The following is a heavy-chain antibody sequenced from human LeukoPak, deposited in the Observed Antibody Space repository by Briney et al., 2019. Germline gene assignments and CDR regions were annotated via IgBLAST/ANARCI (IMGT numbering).Heavy chain of an antibody. V-gene: IGHV3-33*01. CDR2: MWDDGSNK. J-gene: IGHJ3*02. Sequence: GGSLRLSCAVSVFTFSSCGMHWVRQAPGKGLEWVAVMWDDGSNKYYADSVKGRFTISRDNSKNTLYLQMNSLRAEDTAAYYCARVTSDAFDIWGQGTMVTVSS. CDR3: ARVTSDAFDI. CDR1: VFTFSSCG.